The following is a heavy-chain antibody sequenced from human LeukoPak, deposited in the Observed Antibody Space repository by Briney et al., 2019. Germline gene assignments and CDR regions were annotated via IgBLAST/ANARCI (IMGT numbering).Heavy chain of an antibody. CDR2: ISYDGSNK. CDR1: GFSVSNNY. Sequence: PGGSLRLSCAASGFSVSNNYMIWVRQAPGKGLEWVAVISYDGSNKYYADSVKGRFTISRDNSKNTLYLQMNSLRADDTAVYYCAGDRIPADNWYFDLWGRGTLVTVSS. D-gene: IGHD6-13*01. CDR3: AGDRIPADNWYFDL. J-gene: IGHJ2*01. V-gene: IGHV3-30*03.